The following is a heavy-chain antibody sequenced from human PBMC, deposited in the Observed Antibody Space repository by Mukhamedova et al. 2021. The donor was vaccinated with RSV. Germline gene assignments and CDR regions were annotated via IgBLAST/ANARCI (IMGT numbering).Heavy chain of an antibody. V-gene: IGHV2-5*01. CDR3: AHRLGELAAPFDY. J-gene: IGHJ4*02. D-gene: IGHD1-1*01. Sequence: GWLALIYWNNEKRYSPSLKNRLTITKDTSKTQVVLTMTNMDPVDTATYYRAHRLGELAAPFDYWGQGTLVTVSS. CDR2: IYWNNEK.